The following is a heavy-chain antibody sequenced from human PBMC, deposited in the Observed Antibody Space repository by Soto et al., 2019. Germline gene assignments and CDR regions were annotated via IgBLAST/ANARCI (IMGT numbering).Heavy chain of an antibody. D-gene: IGHD2-2*01. Sequence: ASVKVSCNASGYTFSHYGIGWVRQAPGQGLEWMGWISAYNGITHYAEKLQGRVTMTTDTSTSTADMELRSLRSDDTAVYYCARGGQECSATSLSYIYDGMDVWGQGTTVTVSS. CDR3: ARGGQECSATSLSYIYDGMDV. CDR2: ISAYNGIT. CDR1: GYTFSHYG. V-gene: IGHV1-18*01. J-gene: IGHJ6*02.